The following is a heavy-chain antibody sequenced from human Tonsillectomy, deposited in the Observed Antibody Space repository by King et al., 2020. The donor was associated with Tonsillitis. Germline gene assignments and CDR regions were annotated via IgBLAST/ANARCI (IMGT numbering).Heavy chain of an antibody. J-gene: IGHJ3*02. CDR3: ARDWDSSISMVRGVIGNVFDI. V-gene: IGHV1-2*02. D-gene: IGHD3-10*01. CDR2: INPHSGGT. CDR1: GYTFTGYY. Sequence: QLVQSGAEVKKPGASVKVSCKTSGYTFTGYYMHWVRQAPGQGLEWMGWINPHSGGTNYAQKFQGRVTMTRDTSISTAYMELSRLRSDDTGVYYCARDWDSSISMVRGVIGNVFDIWGQGTTVTVSS.